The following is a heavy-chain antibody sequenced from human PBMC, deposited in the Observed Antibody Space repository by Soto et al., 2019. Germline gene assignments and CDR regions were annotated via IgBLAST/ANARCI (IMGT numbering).Heavy chain of an antibody. CDR2: IYWDDDK. Sequence: QITLKESGPTLVKPTQTLTLTCTFSGFSLNTRGVGVGWIRQPPGKALEWLALIYWDDDKRYSPSLKSRLTITKDTSKKQVVLTMTDMYPVDTAPFYSARTVKIWQWLLDDAFHIRWKGTMVTVSS. D-gene: IGHD6-19*01. CDR1: GFSLNTRGVG. V-gene: IGHV2-5*02. CDR3: ARTVKIWQWLLDDAFHI. J-gene: IGHJ3*02.